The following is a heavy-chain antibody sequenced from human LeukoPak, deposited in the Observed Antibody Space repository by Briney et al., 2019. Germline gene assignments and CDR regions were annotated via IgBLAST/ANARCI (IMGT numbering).Heavy chain of an antibody. CDR3: AHSGPPYYYYGMDV. CDR2: IYTSGST. V-gene: IGHV4-4*07. CDR1: GGSISSYY. D-gene: IGHD3-10*01. J-gene: IGHJ6*02. Sequence: SETLSLTCTVSGGSISSYYWSWIRQPAGKGLEWIGRIYTSGSTNYNPSLKSRVTISVDTSKNQFSLKLSSVTAADTAVYYCAHSGPPYYYYGMDVWGQGTTVTVSS.